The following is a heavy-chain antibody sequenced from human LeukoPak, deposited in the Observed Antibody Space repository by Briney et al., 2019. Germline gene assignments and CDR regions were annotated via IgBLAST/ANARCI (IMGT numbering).Heavy chain of an antibody. CDR2: IKTDGSTT. CDR1: GFTFSSCW. V-gene: IGHV3-74*01. J-gene: IGHJ5*01. D-gene: IGHD2-15*01. Sequence: GGSLRLSCAASGFTFSSCWMHWVRQAPGKGLVWVSRIKTDGSTTNYADSVKGRFTISRDNAKNTLYLQMNSLRAEDTAVYYCALAGYQTDWFDSRGQGTLVTVSS. CDR3: ALAGYQTDWFDS.